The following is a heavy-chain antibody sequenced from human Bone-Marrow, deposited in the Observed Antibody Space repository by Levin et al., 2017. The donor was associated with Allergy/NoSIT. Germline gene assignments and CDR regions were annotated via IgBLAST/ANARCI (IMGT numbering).Heavy chain of an antibody. CDR1: GASLSSSY. CDR2: IYYSGTT. D-gene: IGHD4-17*01. CDR3: TRHMPTVTTFRGFEY. V-gene: IGHV4-59*08. Sequence: PSETLSLTCTVSGASLSSSYWSWIRQSPGKGLEWMGYIYYSGTTNYNPSLKSRLSFSMDTSKNQFSLKLTSATAADTAVYYCTRHMPTVTTFRGFEYWGQGTLVTVSS. J-gene: IGHJ4*02.